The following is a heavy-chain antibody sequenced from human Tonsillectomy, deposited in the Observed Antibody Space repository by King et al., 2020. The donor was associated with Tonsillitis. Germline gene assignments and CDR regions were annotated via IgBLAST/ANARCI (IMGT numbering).Heavy chain of an antibody. CDR3: ARVSSSWPNFQH. CDR1: GFTFSSYC. V-gene: IGHV3-7*01. J-gene: IGHJ1*01. Sequence: QLVQSGGGLVQPGGSLRLSCAASGFTFSSYCMSWVRQAPGKGLEWVATIKQDGTEKYYVDSVVGRLTISRDNAKNSLYLQMNSLRAEVTAVYYCARVSSSWPNFQHWGQGALVTVSS. CDR2: IKQDGTEK. D-gene: IGHD6-13*01.